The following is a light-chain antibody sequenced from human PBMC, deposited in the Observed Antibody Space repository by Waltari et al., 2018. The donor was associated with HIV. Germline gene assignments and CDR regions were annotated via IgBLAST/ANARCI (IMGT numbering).Light chain of an antibody. CDR1: NSNIGNNF. Sequence: QSVLTQPPSASRPPGQRVLMSCSGSNSNIGNNFVSCFQQVPGRAPKLVIYRSAQRPSGVPDLFAAAKSGSSASLAITGLQSDDEAVYYCGSWDDTLSHWVFGGGTRLTV. V-gene: IGLV1-47*01. CDR2: RSA. J-gene: IGLJ3*02. CDR3: GSWDDTLSHWV.